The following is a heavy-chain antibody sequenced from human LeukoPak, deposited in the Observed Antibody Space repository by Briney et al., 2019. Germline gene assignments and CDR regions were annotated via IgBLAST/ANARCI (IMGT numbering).Heavy chain of an antibody. D-gene: IGHD6-19*01. V-gene: IGHV1-8*01. J-gene: IGHJ4*02. CDR3: AREAVSSGWYYFDY. CDR1: GYTFTSYD. CDR2: MNPNSGNT. Sequence: ASVKVSCKASGYTFTSYDINWVRQATGQGLEWMGWMNPNSGNTGYAQKFQGRVTMTRNTSISTAYMELSSLRSEDTAVYYCAREAVSSGWYYFDYWGQGTLVTVSS.